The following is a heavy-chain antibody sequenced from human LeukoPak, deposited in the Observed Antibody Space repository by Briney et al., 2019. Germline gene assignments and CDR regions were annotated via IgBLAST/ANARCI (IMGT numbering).Heavy chain of an antibody. J-gene: IGHJ4*02. CDR3: ARDKIGGSHYGY. V-gene: IGHV3-48*04. CDR1: GFTFSSYS. Sequence: GRSLRLSCAASGFTFSSYSMNWVRQAPGKGLEWVSYISTGGSTIYYADSVKGRFTVSRDNAKNSLYMQMNSLRAEETGVYYCARDKIGGSHYGYWGQGPLVPVSS. D-gene: IGHD1-26*01. CDR2: ISTGGSTI.